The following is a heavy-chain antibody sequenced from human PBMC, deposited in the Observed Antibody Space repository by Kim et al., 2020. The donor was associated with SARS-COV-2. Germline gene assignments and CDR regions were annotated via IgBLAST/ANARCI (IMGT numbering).Heavy chain of an antibody. CDR1: GGSVNSGTYF. CDR2: MSYSGNT. V-gene: IGHV4-61*01. CDR3: ARGRGNFYFDY. Sequence: SETLSLTCSVSGGSVNSGTYFWSWIRQPPGKGLEWIGYMSYSGNTLYNASLDSRVSVSVDTSKNQFSLRLSSLTAADTAFYYFARGRGNFYFDYLGQGIL. J-gene: IGHJ4*02. D-gene: IGHD3-16*01.